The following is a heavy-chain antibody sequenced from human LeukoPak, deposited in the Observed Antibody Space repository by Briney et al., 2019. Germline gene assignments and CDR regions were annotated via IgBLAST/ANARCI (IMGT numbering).Heavy chain of an antibody. V-gene: IGHV4-34*01. D-gene: IGHD4-17*01. J-gene: IGHJ4*02. CDR1: SGSFSGYY. Sequence: SETLSLTCAVYSGSFSGYYWSRMRQTPGKGLDWIGDINHSGSTNYNPSLKSRVTISVDTSNNQFSLNLSSVTAADTAVYYCARGLRRVTTTPFDFWGQGTLVTVSS. CDR2: INHSGST. CDR3: ARGLRRVTTTPFDF.